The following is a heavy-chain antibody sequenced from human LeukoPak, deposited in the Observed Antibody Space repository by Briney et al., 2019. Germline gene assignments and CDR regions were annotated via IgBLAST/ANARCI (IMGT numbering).Heavy chain of an antibody. D-gene: IGHD3-10*01. J-gene: IGHJ6*03. CDR3: AKGPFGAPENYYYYMDV. CDR1: GFTFSNYD. CDR2: VSSSGSKI. Sequence: GGSLRLSCAASGFTFSNYDMNWVRQAPGKGLEWVSYVSSSGSKIYYADSVKGRVTISIDNSKNSLYLRMNSLRAEDTALYYCAKGPFGAPENYYYYMDVWGKGTTVTVSS. V-gene: IGHV3-48*03.